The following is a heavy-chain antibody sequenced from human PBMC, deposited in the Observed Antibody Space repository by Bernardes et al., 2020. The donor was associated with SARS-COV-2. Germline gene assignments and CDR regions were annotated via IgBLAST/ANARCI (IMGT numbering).Heavy chain of an antibody. J-gene: IGHJ5*02. CDR1: GYIFSDFG. CDR3: ARDRKVRGITNNWFDP. D-gene: IGHD3-10*01. V-gene: IGHV1-18*01. Sequence: SVKVSCKTSGYIFSDFGISWVRQAPGQGLEWMGWINPYKGNTDYPQKFQGRVTLTTDTSTSTAYMELRSLSSDDTAVYFCARDRKVRGITNNWFDPWGQGTLVTVTT. CDR2: INPYKGNT.